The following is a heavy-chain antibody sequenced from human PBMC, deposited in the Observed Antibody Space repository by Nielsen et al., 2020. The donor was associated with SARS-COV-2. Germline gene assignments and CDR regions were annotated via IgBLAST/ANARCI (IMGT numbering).Heavy chain of an antibody. Sequence: GESLKISCAASGFTFSSYWMSWVRQAPGKGLEWVANIKQDGSEKYYVDSVKGRFTISRDNAKNSLYLQMNSLRAEDTAVYHCARAGWARVAAASYNWFDPWGQGTLVTVSS. CDR1: GFTFSSYW. J-gene: IGHJ5*02. CDR3: ARAGWARVAAASYNWFDP. V-gene: IGHV3-7*03. CDR2: IKQDGSEK. D-gene: IGHD2-15*01.